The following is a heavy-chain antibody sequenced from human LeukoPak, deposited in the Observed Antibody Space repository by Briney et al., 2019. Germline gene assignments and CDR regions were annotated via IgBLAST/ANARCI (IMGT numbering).Heavy chain of an antibody. D-gene: IGHD1-26*01. J-gene: IGHJ4*02. CDR3: GRSPVGTTPLDY. CDR2: IRNKVNSYTT. CDR1: GFTFSDHH. V-gene: IGHV3-72*01. Sequence: PGGSLRLSCAASGFTFSDHHMDWVRQAAGKGLEWVGRIRNKVNSYTTEYAASVKGRFTISRDDSKNSLYLQMNSLLTEDTAVYYCGRSPVGTTPLDYWGQGTLVTVSS.